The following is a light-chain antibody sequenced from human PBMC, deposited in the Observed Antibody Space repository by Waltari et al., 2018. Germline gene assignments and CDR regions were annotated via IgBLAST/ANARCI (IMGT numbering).Light chain of an antibody. Sequence: QSVLTQPPSASGTPGQRVTISCSGSSSNIGSNTVNWYQQLPGRAPKLLIYSNKQRPSGVPARFSGSRSGTSASLAISGLQSEDEADYYCAAWDDSLNGWVFGGGTKLTVL. V-gene: IGLV1-44*01. CDR1: SSNIGSNT. CDR2: SNK. J-gene: IGLJ3*02. CDR3: AAWDDSLNGWV.